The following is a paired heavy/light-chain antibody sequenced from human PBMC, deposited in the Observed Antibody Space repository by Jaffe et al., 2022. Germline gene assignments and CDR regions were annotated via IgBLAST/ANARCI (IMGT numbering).Heavy chain of an antibody. Sequence: QVQLVQSGAEVKKPGASVKVSCKVSGYTLTELSMHWVRQAPGKGLEWMGGFDPEDGETIYAQKFQGRVTMTEDTSTDTAYMELSSLRSEDTAVYYCATLLLGYCSGGSCYYFDYWGQGTLVTVSS. CDR1: GYTLTELS. J-gene: IGHJ4*02. V-gene: IGHV1-24*01. CDR3: ATLLLGYCSGGSCYYFDY. D-gene: IGHD2-15*01. CDR2: FDPEDGET.
Light chain of an antibody. CDR3: QQRSNWPGIT. J-gene: IGKJ4*01. Sequence: EIVLTQSPATLSLSPGERATLSCRASQSVSSYLAWYQQKPGQAPRLLIYDASNRATGIPARFSGSGSGTDFTLTISSLEPEDFAVYYCQQRSNWPGITFGGGTKVEIK. V-gene: IGKV3-11*01. CDR2: DAS. CDR1: QSVSSY.